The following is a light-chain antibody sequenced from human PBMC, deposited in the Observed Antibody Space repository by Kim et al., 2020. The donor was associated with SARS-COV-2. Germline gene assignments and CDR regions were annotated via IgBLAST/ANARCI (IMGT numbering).Light chain of an antibody. CDR1: KLGDKY. V-gene: IGLV3-1*01. CDR3: QAWDSSTHYV. CDR2: QDS. Sequence: VSPGQTASITCSGDKLGDKYVCWYQQKPGQSPVLVIYQDSKRPSGIPERFSGSNSGNTATLTISGTQAMDEADYYCQAWDSSTHYVFGTGTKVTVL. J-gene: IGLJ1*01.